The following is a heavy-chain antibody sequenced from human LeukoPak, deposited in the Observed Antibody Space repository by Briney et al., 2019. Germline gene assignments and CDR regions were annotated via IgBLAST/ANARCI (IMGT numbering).Heavy chain of an antibody. V-gene: IGHV3-64*01. CDR3: AREGGIYSYLD. J-gene: IGHJ4*02. CDR2: ISSNGGST. CDR1: GFTFSSYW. D-gene: IGHD5-18*01. Sequence: QPGGSLRLSCAASGFTFSSYWMHWVRQAPGKGLEYVSAISSNGGSTYYANSVKGRFTISRDNSKNTLYLQMGSLRAEDMAVYYCAREGGIYSYLDWGQGTLVTVSS.